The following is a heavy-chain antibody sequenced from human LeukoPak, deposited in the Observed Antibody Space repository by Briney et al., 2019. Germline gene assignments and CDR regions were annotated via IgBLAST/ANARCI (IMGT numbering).Heavy chain of an antibody. Sequence: PGGPLSLLCAPCGFTFSSFSMNWARQAPGKGREWVSSISSSSCYIYYADSVKGRFTISRDNAKNTLYLQMNSLRAEDTAVYYCARDSFGGSYPNWFDPWGQGTLVTVSS. D-gene: IGHD1-26*01. J-gene: IGHJ5*02. CDR1: GFTFSSFS. CDR3: ARDSFGGSYPNWFDP. V-gene: IGHV3-21*01. CDR2: ISSSSCYI.